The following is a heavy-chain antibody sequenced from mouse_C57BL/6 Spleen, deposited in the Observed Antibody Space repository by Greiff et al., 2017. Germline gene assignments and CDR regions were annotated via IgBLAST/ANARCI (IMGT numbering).Heavy chain of an antibody. CDR1: GYTFTDYA. CDR2: ISTYYGDA. V-gene: IGHV1-67*01. Sequence: QVHVKQSGPELVRPGVSVKISCKGSGYTFTDYAMHWVKQSHAKSLEWIGVISTYYGDASYNQKFKDKATLTVDKSSSTAYMELARLTSEDSAVYYCARIAHYYGSSPHAMDYWGQGTSVTVSS. J-gene: IGHJ4*01. D-gene: IGHD1-1*01. CDR3: ARIAHYYGSSPHAMDY.